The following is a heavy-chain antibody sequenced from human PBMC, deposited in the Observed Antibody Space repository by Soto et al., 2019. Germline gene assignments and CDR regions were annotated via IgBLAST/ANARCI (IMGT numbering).Heavy chain of an antibody. Sequence: QVQLQASGPGLVKPSETLSLTCTVSGGSISTYFWSWIRQPPGRGLEWIGYVYYTGSTNYNPSLKSRVTMSVDTSKNQFSLQLTSVTAADTAIYYCARARIAVAPIDYWGQGTLVTVSS. J-gene: IGHJ4*02. CDR2: VYYTGST. CDR3: ARARIAVAPIDY. V-gene: IGHV4-59*01. D-gene: IGHD6-19*01. CDR1: GGSISTYF.